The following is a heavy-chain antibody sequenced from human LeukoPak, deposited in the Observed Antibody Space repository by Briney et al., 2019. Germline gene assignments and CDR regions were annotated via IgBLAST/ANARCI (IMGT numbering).Heavy chain of an antibody. J-gene: IGHJ4*02. D-gene: IGHD5-24*01. V-gene: IGHV4-59*01. CDR1: GGYISSYY. Sequence: PSETLSLTCTVSGGYISSYYWSWIRQPPGKGLEWIGYIYYSGSTNYNPSLKSRVTISVDTSKNQFSLKLSSVTAADTAVYYCARAERGWLQFSFDYWGQGTLVTVYS. CDR3: ARAERGWLQFSFDY. CDR2: IYYSGST.